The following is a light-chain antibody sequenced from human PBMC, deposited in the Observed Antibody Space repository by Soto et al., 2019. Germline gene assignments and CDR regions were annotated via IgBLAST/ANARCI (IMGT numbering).Light chain of an antibody. V-gene: IGLV2-11*01. CDR1: SSDVGTYDF. Sequence: QSALTQPRSVSGSPGQSVTISCTGTSSDVGTYDFVSWYQQHPGKAPRLMIFDVSERPSGVPDRFSGSKSGNTASLTISGLQAEDEADYYCSSYAGSSNVFGTGAKLTVL. CDR2: DVS. CDR3: SSYAGSSNV. J-gene: IGLJ1*01.